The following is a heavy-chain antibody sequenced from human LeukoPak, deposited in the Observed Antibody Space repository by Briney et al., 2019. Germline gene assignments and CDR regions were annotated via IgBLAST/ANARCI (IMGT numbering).Heavy chain of an antibody. V-gene: IGHV4-30-4*02. J-gene: IGHJ5*02. Sequence: PSETLSLTCTVSGGSISSGDYYWSWIRQPPGKGLEWIGYIYYSGSTYYNPSLKSRVTISVDTSKNQFSLKLSSVTAADTAVYYCARVGGRRGHNWFDPWGQGTLVTVSS. CDR2: IYYSGST. CDR3: ARVGGRRGHNWFDP. D-gene: IGHD1-26*01. CDR1: GGSISSGDYY.